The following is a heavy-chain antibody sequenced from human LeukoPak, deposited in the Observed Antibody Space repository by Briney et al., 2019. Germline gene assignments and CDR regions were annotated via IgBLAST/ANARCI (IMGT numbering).Heavy chain of an antibody. CDR1: GYTFTSYY. Sequence: ASVKVSCKASGYTFTSYYMHWVRQAPGQGLEWMGIINPSGGSTSYAQKFQGRVTITADKSTSTAYMELSSLRSEDTAVYYCARVSKRYGGWYYWGQGTLVTVSS. J-gene: IGHJ4*02. CDR3: ARVSKRYGGWYY. CDR2: INPSGGST. V-gene: IGHV1-46*01. D-gene: IGHD6-19*01.